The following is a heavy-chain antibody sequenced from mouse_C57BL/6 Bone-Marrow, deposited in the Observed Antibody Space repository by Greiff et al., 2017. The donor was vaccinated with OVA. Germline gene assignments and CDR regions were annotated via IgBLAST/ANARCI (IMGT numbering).Heavy chain of an antibody. CDR2: IYPRSGNT. CDR3: ARHIYYYGRRDY. V-gene: IGHV1-81*01. Sequence: VQLQQSGAELARPGASVKLSCKASGYTFTSYGISWVKQRTGQGLEWIGEIYPRSGNTYYNEKFKGKATLTADKSSSTAYMELRSLTSEGSAVYFCARHIYYYGRRDYWGQGTTLTVSS. CDR1: GYTFTSYG. D-gene: IGHD1-1*01. J-gene: IGHJ2*01.